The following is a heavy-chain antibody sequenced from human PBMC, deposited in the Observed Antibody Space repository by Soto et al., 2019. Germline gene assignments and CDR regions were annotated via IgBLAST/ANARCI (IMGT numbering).Heavy chain of an antibody. CDR3: ATVPGRYCSSTSCYTYNWFDP. J-gene: IGHJ5*02. D-gene: IGHD2-2*01. CDR2: FDPEDGET. V-gene: IGHV1-24*01. Sequence: ASVKVSCKVSGYTLTELSMHWVRQAPGKGLEWMGGFDPEDGETIYAQKFQGRVTMTEDTSTDTAYMELSSLRSEDTAVYYCATVPGRYCSSTSCYTYNWFDPWGQGTLVTVS. CDR1: GYTLTELS.